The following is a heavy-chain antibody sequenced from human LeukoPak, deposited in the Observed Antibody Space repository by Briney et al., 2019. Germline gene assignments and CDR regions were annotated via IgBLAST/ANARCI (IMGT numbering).Heavy chain of an antibody. CDR3: ARENWVFDY. J-gene: IGHJ4*02. CDR2: VYRSGST. V-gene: IGHV4-38-2*02. CDR1: GYSISSGHY. D-gene: IGHD7-27*01. Sequence: SETLSLTCAVSGYSISSGHYWGWIRQPPGKGLEWIGSVYRSGSTYYNPSLKSRVTISVDTSKNQISLKVRSVTAADTAVYYCARENWVFDYWGQGILVTVSS.